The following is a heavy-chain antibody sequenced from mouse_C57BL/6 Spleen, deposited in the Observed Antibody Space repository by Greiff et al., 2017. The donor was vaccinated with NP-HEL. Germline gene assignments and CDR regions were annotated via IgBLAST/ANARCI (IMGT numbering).Heavy chain of an antibody. J-gene: IGHJ4*01. CDR3: ARDYYGSSYSYAMDY. D-gene: IGHD1-1*01. CDR2: IYPSDSET. CDR1: GYTFTSYW. V-gene: IGHV1-61*01. Sequence: VQLQQPGAELVRPGSSVKLSCKASGYTFTSYWMDWVKQRPGQGLEWIGNIYPSDSETHYNQKFKDKATLTVDKSSSTAYMQLSSLTSEDSAVYYCARDYYGSSYSYAMDYWGQGTSVTVSS.